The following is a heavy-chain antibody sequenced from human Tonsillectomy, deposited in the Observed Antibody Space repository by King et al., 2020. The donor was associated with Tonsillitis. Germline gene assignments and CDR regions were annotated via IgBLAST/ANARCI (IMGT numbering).Heavy chain of an antibody. CDR3: VIDNSPNYSDSGGYYDAFDI. Sequence: EVQLVESGGGLVQPGGSLRLSCAVSGFTLSSYWMTWVRQAPGKGLEWVANINGNGREKNYVDSVKGRFTISRDNAKTSLYLQMNSLRAEDTAVYYCVIDNSPNYSDSGGYYDAFDIWGQGTMVTVSS. D-gene: IGHD3-10*01. J-gene: IGHJ3*02. CDR1: GFTLSSYW. V-gene: IGHV3-7*03. CDR2: INGNGREK.